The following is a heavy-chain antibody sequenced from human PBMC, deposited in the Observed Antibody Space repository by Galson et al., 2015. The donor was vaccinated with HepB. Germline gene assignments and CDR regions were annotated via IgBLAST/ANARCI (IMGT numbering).Heavy chain of an antibody. Sequence: SLRLSCAASGFTFSSYAMHWVRQAPGKGLEWVAVISYDGSNKYYADSVKGRFTISRDNSKNTLYLQMNSLRAKDTAVYYCARASSSGWYTIDYWGQGTLVTVSS. CDR3: ARASSSGWYTIDY. V-gene: IGHV3-30-3*01. J-gene: IGHJ4*02. D-gene: IGHD6-19*01. CDR1: GFTFSSYA. CDR2: ISYDGSNK.